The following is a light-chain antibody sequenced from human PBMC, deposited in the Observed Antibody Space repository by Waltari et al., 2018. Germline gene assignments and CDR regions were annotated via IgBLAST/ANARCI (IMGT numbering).Light chain of an antibody. V-gene: IGLV8-61*01. CDR2: RTN. CDR3: VLYMGSGISV. J-gene: IGLJ3*02. CDR1: SGPVSTSYY. Sequence: QTVVTQEPSFSVSPGGTVTLTCGLSSGPVSTSYYPSWYQQTPGQAPRTLIYRTNTRSSGVPDRFSGSILGNKAALTITGAQADDESDYYCVLYMGSGISVFGGGTKLTVL.